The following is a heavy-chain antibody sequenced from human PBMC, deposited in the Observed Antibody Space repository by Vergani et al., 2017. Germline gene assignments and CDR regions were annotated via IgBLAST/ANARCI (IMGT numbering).Heavy chain of an antibody. CDR3: ARGGRMIGLRLGELSLLGY. J-gene: IGHJ4*02. V-gene: IGHV3-7*03. D-gene: IGHD3-16*02. CDR2: IKEDGSEK. CDR1: GFIFSSYW. Sequence: EVQLVESGGGLVQPGGSLRLSCADSGFIFSSYWMHWVRQAPGKGLEWVAAIKEDGSEKQYVDSVKGRFTISRDNAKNSLYLQMNSLRAEDTALYYCARGGRMIGLRLGELSLLGYWGQGTLVTVSS.